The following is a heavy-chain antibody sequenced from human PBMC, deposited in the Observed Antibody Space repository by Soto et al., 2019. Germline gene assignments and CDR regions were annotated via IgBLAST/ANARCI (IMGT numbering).Heavy chain of an antibody. CDR2: IDASGNS. J-gene: IGHJ6*02. Sequence: SETLSLTCTVSGDSISSYYWNWIRQPAGKVLEWIGRIDASGNSNYNPSLKSRVTMSVDTSKKQFSLKVTSVTAADTAVYYCARYSSNWFQTEGMDVWGQGTTVTVSS. V-gene: IGHV4-4*07. D-gene: IGHD6-13*01. CDR1: GDSISSYY. CDR3: ARYSSNWFQTEGMDV.